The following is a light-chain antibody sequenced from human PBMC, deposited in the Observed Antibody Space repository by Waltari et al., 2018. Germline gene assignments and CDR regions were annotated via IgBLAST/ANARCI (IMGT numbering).Light chain of an antibody. CDR2: VNSDGSH. J-gene: IGLJ3*02. Sequence: QLVLTQSPSASASLGASAKLTCTLSSGHITNVIAWHPQQPGKGPRFLMKVNSDGSHRKGDDIPDRFSGSGSGPERYLTISSLQSEDEADYYCETGGHGTWVFGGGTKLTVL. CDR1: SGHITNV. V-gene: IGLV4-69*01. CDR3: ETGGHGTWV.